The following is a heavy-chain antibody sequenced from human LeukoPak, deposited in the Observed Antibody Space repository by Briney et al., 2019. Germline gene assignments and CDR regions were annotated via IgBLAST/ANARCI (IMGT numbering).Heavy chain of an antibody. J-gene: IGHJ6*03. CDR2: INHSGST. V-gene: IGHV4-34*01. CDR3: ARQPGRRDMDV. Sequence: SETLSLTCAVYGVSFSGYYWSWIRQPPGKGLEWIGEINHSGSTNYNPSLKGRVTISVDTSKNQFSLKLSSVTAADTAVYYCARQPGRRDMDVWGKGTTVAVSS. CDR1: GVSFSGYY. D-gene: IGHD1-14*01.